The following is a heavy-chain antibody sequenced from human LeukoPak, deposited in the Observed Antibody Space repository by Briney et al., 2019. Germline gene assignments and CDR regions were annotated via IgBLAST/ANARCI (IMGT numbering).Heavy chain of an antibody. Sequence: PGRSLRLSCAASGFTFDNYAMHWVRQAPGKGLEWVSGISWNSGSIGYADSVKGRFTISRDNSKNTLYLQMNSLRAEDTAVYYCAKDDIVVVPAAKGDAFDIWGQGTMVTVSS. D-gene: IGHD2-2*01. J-gene: IGHJ3*02. CDR1: GFTFDNYA. CDR3: AKDDIVVVPAAKGDAFDI. V-gene: IGHV3-9*01. CDR2: ISWNSGSI.